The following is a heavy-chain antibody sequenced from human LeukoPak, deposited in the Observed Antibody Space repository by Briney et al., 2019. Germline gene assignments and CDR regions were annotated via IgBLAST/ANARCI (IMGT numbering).Heavy chain of an antibody. CDR1: GGSFSGYY. D-gene: IGHD4-11*01. Sequence: SETLSLTCAVYGGSFSGYYWSWIRQPPGKGLEWIGEINHSGSTNYNPSLKSRVTISVDTSKNQFSLKLSSVTAADTAVYYCARVTAYSIALNYWGQGTLVTVSS. V-gene: IGHV4-34*01. CDR3: ARVTAYSIALNY. J-gene: IGHJ4*02. CDR2: INHSGST.